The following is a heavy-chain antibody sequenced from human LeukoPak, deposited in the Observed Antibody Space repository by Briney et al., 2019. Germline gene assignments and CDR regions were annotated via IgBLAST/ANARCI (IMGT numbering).Heavy chain of an antibody. CDR3: ARPSAAGLIYFDY. J-gene: IGHJ4*02. Sequence: PSETLSLTCTVSGGSISSSSYYWGWIRQPPGKGLEWIGEINHSGSTNYNPSLKSRVTISVDTSKNQFSLKLSSVTAADTAVYYCARPSAAGLIYFDYWGQGTLVTVSS. CDR2: INHSGST. D-gene: IGHD6-13*01. CDR1: GGSISSSSYY. V-gene: IGHV4-39*07.